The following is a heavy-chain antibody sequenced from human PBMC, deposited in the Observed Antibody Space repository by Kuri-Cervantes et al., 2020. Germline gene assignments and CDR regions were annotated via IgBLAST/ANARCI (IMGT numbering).Heavy chain of an antibody. J-gene: IGHJ6*02. CDR2: MNPNSGNT. V-gene: IGHV1-8*01. Sequence: ASVKVSCKASGYTFTSYDTNWVRQATGQGLEWMGWMNPNSGNTGYAQKFQGRVTMTRNTSISTAYMELSSLRSEDTAVYYCARVDSIYTGPYGMDVWGQGTTVTVSS. CDR1: GYTFTSYD. D-gene: IGHD3-16*01. CDR3: ARVDSIYTGPYGMDV.